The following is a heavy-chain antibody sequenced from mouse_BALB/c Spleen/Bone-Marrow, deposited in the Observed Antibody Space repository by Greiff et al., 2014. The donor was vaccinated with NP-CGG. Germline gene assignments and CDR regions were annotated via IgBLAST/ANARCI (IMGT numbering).Heavy chain of an antibody. CDR3: ARQREVRPYYYAMDY. Sequence: VQLQQSGGGLVKPGGSLKLSCAASGFTFSSYAMSWVRQTPEKRLEWVATIGSGGSYTYYPDSVKGRFTISRDNAKNTLYLQMSSLRSEDTAMYYCARQREVRPYYYAMDYWGQGTSVTVSS. CDR1: GFTFSSYA. J-gene: IGHJ4*01. V-gene: IGHV5-9-3*01. CDR2: IGSGGSYT. D-gene: IGHD2-14*01.